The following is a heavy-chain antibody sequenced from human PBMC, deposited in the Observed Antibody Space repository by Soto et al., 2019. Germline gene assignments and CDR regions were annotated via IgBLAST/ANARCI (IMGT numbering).Heavy chain of an antibody. J-gene: IGHJ4*02. CDR3: ANRAGSRGSFDY. CDR2: IYWNDDK. D-gene: IGHD6-25*01. CDR1: GFSLSTSGVS. Sequence: QITLKESGPTLVKPTQTVTLTCTFSGFSLSTSGVSVGWIRQPPGKALEWLAFIYWNDDKRYRPSLKSRLAITKDNSKKQVVLTMTNVDPADTATYYCANRAGSRGSFDYWGQGTRVTVSS. V-gene: IGHV2-5*01.